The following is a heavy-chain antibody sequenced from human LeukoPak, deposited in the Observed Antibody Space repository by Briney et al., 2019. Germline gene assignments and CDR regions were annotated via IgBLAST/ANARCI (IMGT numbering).Heavy chain of an antibody. Sequence: GASVKVSCKASGYTFTTYGVCWVRQTPGQGLEWMGYISSYDGNTNYTQNLRGRVTMSTDTSTSTHYMDLSSLRSDDTALYYSARTVTTSSYYFDYWGQGTLVTVSS. V-gene: IGHV1-18*01. CDR3: ARTVTTSSYYFDY. J-gene: IGHJ4*02. CDR2: ISSYDGNT. CDR1: GYTFTTYG. D-gene: IGHD4-17*01.